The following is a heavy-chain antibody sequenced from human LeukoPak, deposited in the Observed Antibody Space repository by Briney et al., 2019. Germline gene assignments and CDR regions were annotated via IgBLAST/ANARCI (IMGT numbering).Heavy chain of an antibody. V-gene: IGHV1-18*01. D-gene: IGHD3-9*01. CDR3: ARDIHDILTGYQSPDAFDI. CDR2: ISAYNGNT. CDR1: GYTFTSYG. J-gene: IGHJ3*02. Sequence: GASVKVSCKASGYTFTSYGISWVRQAPGQGLEWMGWISAYNGNTNYAQKLQGRVTMTTDTSTSTAYMELRSLRSDDTAVYYCARDIHDILTGYQSPDAFDIWGQGTMVTVSS.